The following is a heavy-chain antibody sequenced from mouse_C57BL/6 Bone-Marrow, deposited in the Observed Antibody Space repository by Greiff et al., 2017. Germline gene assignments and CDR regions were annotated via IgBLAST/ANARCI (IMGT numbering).Heavy chain of an antibody. CDR2: INPNNGGT. Sequence: EVQLQESGPELVKPGASVKIPCKASGYTFTDYNMDWVKQSHGKSLEWIGDINPNNGGTIYNQKFKGKATLTVDKSSSTAYMELRSLTSEDTAVYYCARSRGTLGQGEDYFDYWGQGTTLTVSS. CDR1: GYTFTDYN. J-gene: IGHJ2*01. CDR3: ARSRGTLGQGEDYFDY. V-gene: IGHV1-18*01. D-gene: IGHD4-1*01.